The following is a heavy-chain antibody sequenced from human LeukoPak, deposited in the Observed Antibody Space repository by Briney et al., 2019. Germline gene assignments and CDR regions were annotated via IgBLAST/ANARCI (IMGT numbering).Heavy chain of an antibody. CDR1: GYTFTGYY. J-gene: IGHJ4*02. V-gene: IGHV1-2*02. D-gene: IGHD1-26*01. CDR2: INPNSGGT. CDR3: ARGPWELSIYFDY. Sequence: ASVKVSCKASGYTFTGYYMHWVRQAPGQGLEWMGWINPNSGGTNYAQKFQGRVTMTRDTSISTAYMELSRLRSDDTAVYYCARGPWELSIYFDYRGQGTLVTVSS.